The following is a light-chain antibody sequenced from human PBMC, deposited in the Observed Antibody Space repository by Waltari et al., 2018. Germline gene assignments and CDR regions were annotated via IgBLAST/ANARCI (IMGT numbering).Light chain of an antibody. CDR2: EVS. CDR3: GQGTHLPT. CDR1: QSLVYSNGNTY. V-gene: IGKV2-30*01. Sequence: DVVMTQSPLSLPIHPGQPASISCRSSQSLVYSNGNTYLSWYQQKPGQPPRRLIYEVSNQDSGVPDRFSGSGAGTDFTLKISRVEAEDVGVYYCGQGTHLPTFGGGTKVEIK. J-gene: IGKJ4*01.